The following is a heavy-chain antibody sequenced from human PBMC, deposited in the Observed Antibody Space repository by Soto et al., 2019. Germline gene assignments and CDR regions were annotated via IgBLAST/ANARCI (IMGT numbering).Heavy chain of an antibody. CDR3: TSPRIAVAGVFWYFDL. J-gene: IGHJ2*01. CDR1: GFSISGSA. D-gene: IGHD6-19*01. V-gene: IGHV3-73*01. Sequence: DVQLVESGGGLVQPGVSLKLSCAASGFSISGSAMHWVRQASGKGLEWIGRIRSKANKYATSYAASVEGRFTISRDDSKNTAFLEMNDLKTEDSAVYFCTSPRIAVAGVFWYFDLWGRGTLVTVSS. CDR2: IRSKANKYAT.